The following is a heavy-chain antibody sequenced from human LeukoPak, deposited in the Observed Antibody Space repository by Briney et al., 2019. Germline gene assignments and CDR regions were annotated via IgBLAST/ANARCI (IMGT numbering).Heavy chain of an antibody. Sequence: SETLSLTCTVCGGSISRYYWSWIRQPPGKGLEWIGYIYYSGSTNYNPSLKSRVTISVDTSKNQFSLKLSSVTAADTAVYYCARHGTVKYCSGGSCYSDAGLADYWGQGTLVTVSS. D-gene: IGHD2-15*01. CDR3: ARHGTVKYCSGGSCYSDAGLADY. V-gene: IGHV4-59*08. CDR2: IYYSGST. J-gene: IGHJ4*02. CDR1: GGSISRYY.